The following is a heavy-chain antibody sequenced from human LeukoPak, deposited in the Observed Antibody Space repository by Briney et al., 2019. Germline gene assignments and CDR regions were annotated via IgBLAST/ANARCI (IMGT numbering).Heavy chain of an antibody. Sequence: GGSLRLSCAASGFTFSSYGMHWVRQAPGKGLEWVAVIWYDGSNKYYADSVKGRFTISRDNSKNTLYLQMNGLRAEDTAVYYCARHIVVVPAATSGMDVWGKGTTVTVSS. CDR2: IWYDGSNK. J-gene: IGHJ6*04. V-gene: IGHV3-33*01. D-gene: IGHD2-2*01. CDR3: ARHIVVVPAATSGMDV. CDR1: GFTFSSYG.